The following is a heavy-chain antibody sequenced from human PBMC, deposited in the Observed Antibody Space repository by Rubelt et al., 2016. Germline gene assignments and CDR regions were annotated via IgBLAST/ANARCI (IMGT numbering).Heavy chain of an antibody. CDR1: GYTFTSYG. Sequence: QVQLVQSGAEVKKPGASVKVSCKASGYTFTSYGISWVRQAPGQGLEWMGWISAYNGTTNYAQKLQGRVTRTTDTSTRTADMELRSLRSDDTAVYYCARDRTWLVPGLDAFDIWGQGTMVTVSS. CDR2: ISAYNGTT. J-gene: IGHJ3*02. V-gene: IGHV1-18*01. CDR3: ARDRTWLVPGLDAFDI. D-gene: IGHD6-19*01.